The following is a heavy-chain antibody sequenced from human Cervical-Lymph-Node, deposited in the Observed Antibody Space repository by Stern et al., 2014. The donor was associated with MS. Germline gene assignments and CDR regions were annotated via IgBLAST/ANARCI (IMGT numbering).Heavy chain of an antibody. CDR1: GWTFTYTY. D-gene: IGHD4-17*01. J-gene: IGHJ6*02. Sequence: QLVESGSEVKKTGSSVKVACKASGWTFTYTYLHWVRQAPGQALEWMGWITPYNGNFKYSPRFQDRFTISREASLTTTYMELRSLTSEDTATYFCARSALYGDSEQYMMEVWGQGTTVTVSS. CDR2: ITPYNGNF. V-gene: IGHV1-45*02. CDR3: ARSALYGDSEQYMMEV.